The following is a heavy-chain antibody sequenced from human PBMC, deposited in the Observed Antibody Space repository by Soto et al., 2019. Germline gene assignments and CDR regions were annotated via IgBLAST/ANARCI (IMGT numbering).Heavy chain of an antibody. D-gene: IGHD2-2*01. CDR1: GFSLTTTEVG. J-gene: IGHJ4*02. Sequence: SGPTLVNPTQTLTLTCSFSGFSLTTTEVGVGWIRQPPGKAPEWLALVYWDDDKRYSPSLKSRLTITKDTSKNHVVLTMTNMDPVDTATYYCVHRAVQSCSTTTCHANFDYWGQGILVTVS. CDR2: VYWDDDK. V-gene: IGHV2-5*02. CDR3: VHRAVQSCSTTTCHANFDY.